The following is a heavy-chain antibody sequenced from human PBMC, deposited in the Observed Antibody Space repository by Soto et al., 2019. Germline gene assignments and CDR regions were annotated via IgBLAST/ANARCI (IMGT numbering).Heavy chain of an antibody. CDR1: GFTFSSYG. V-gene: IGHV3-7*01. Sequence: GGSLRLSSAASGFTFSSYGMSWVRQAPGKGLEWVANIKQDGSEKYYVDPVKGRFTISRDNAKNSLYLQMNSLRAEDTAVYYCARDDTEAHFDYWGQGTLVTSPQ. J-gene: IGHJ4*02. D-gene: IGHD2-2*02. CDR2: IKQDGSEK. CDR3: ARDDTEAHFDY.